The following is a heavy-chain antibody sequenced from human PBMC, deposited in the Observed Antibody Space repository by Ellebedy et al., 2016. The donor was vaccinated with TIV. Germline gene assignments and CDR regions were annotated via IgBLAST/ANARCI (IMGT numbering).Heavy chain of an antibody. J-gene: IGHJ4*02. CDR1: GYTFISYT. Sequence: ASVKVSXXASGYTFISYTISWVRQAPGQGLEWMGWISPDNVNTNYAQRLQGRVTMTTDTSTSTAYMELRSLRSDDTAVYYCARDNAVGVYDSSSFDYWGQGTLVTVSS. CDR3: ARDNAVGVYDSSSFDY. CDR2: ISPDNVNT. D-gene: IGHD3-22*01. V-gene: IGHV1-18*01.